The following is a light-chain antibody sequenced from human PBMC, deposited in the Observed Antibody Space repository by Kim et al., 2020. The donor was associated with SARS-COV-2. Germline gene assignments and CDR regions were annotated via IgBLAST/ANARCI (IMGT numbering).Light chain of an antibody. CDR3: QQYKSYST. V-gene: IGKV1-5*01. CDR2: DAS. CDR1: QSINTR. J-gene: IGKJ1*01. Sequence: SAYVGDRVTITCRASQSINTRLAWYQQKPGKAPELLIYDASSLRSEVPSRFSGSGSETEFALTISGLQPDDFATYHCQQYKSYSTFGQGTKVDIK.